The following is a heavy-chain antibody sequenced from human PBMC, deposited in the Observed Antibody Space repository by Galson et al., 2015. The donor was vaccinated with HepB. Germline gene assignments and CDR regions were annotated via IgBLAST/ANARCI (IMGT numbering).Heavy chain of an antibody. CDR2: ISGSGGST. Sequence: SLRLSCAASGFTFSSYAMSWVRQAPGKGLEWVSAISGSGGSTYYADSVKGRFTISRDNSKNTLYLQMNSLRAEDTAVYYCAKEQDYYGSGSYRSQHGNWFDPWGQGTLVTVSS. D-gene: IGHD3-10*01. V-gene: IGHV3-23*01. CDR3: AKEQDYYGSGSYRSQHGNWFDP. CDR1: GFTFSSYA. J-gene: IGHJ5*02.